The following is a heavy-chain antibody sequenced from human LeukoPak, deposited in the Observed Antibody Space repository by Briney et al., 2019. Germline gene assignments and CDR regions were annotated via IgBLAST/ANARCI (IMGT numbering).Heavy chain of an antibody. D-gene: IGHD6-19*01. Sequence: PGGSLRLSCAASGFAFSNCGMGWVRQAPGRGLEWVSSIGGSGAKTYYADSVKGRFTISRDNSKDTLYLQMDSLRAEDTAVYYCAKERMYNNGWFSPWGQGTLVTASS. CDR2: IGGSGAKT. V-gene: IGHV3-23*01. CDR3: AKERMYNNGWFSP. J-gene: IGHJ4*02. CDR1: GFAFSNCG.